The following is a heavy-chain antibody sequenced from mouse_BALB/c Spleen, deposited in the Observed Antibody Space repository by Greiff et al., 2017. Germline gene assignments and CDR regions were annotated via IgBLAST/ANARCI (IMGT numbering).Heavy chain of an antibody. V-gene: IGHV1-15*01. CDR2: IDPETGGT. Sequence: QVQLQQSGAELVRPGASVTLSCKASGYTFTDYEMHWVKQTPVHGLEWIGAIDPETGGTAYNQKFKGKATLTADKSSSTAYMELRSLTSEDSAVYYCPRGYYGYSAMDYWGQGTSVTVSS. CDR1: GYTFTDYE. D-gene: IGHD1-2*01. J-gene: IGHJ4*01. CDR3: PRGYYGYSAMDY.